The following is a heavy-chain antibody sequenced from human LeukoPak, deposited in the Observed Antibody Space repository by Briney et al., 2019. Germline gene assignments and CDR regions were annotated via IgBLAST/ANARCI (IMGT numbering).Heavy chain of an antibody. CDR3: TTFAGGYYDKDY. J-gene: IGHJ4*02. Sequence: GGSLRLSCEASGFTFSNAWLNWVRQAPGKGLEWVGRIKSKTAGGTADYAAPVKGRFTISRDDSKNTLYLQMNGLKTEDTAMYYCTTFAGGYYDKDYWGQGTLVTVSS. D-gene: IGHD3-22*01. CDR2: IKSKTAGGTA. V-gene: IGHV3-15*07. CDR1: GFTFSNAW.